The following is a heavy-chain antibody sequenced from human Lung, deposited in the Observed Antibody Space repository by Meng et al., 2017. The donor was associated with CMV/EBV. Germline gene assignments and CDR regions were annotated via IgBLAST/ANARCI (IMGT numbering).Heavy chain of an antibody. CDR2: VYHSGST. Sequence: GSLRLXCTVSGGSVSNSNYYWSWIRQPPGKGLEWIGYVYHSGSTNYNPSLKSLVTISVDTSKNQFSLRLRSVTAADTAVYYCASTKISIFGVVTFETASYNWFDPWXQGTLVTVSS. CDR3: ASTKISIFGVVTFETASYNWFDP. V-gene: IGHV4-61*01. CDR1: GGSVSNSNYY. J-gene: IGHJ5*02. D-gene: IGHD3-3*01.